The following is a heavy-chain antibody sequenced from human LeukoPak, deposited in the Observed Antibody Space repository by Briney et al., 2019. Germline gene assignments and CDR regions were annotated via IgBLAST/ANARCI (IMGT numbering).Heavy chain of an antibody. J-gene: IGHJ4*02. CDR1: GGSISSYH. D-gene: IGHD4-17*01. Sequence: SETLSLTCTVSGGSISSYHWSWIRQPPGKGLEWIGNIYYSGRTNYNPSLKSRVTISVDTSKTHFSLKLSSVTAADTAVYYCARDLYGDYVFDYWGQGTLVTVSS. CDR2: IYYSGRT. CDR3: ARDLYGDYVFDY. V-gene: IGHV4-59*01.